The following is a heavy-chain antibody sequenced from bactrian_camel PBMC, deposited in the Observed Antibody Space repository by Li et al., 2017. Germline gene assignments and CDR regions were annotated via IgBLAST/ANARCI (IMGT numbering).Heavy chain of an antibody. CDR1: QYTNNLFC. CDR2: IATGST. V-gene: IGHV3S63*01. J-gene: IGHJ4*01. Sequence: HVQLVESGGGSVQAGGSLRLSCAPSQYTNNLFCMGWFRQSPGKEREGVAPIATGSTHYADSVKGRFTISQDIAAHTVTLQMNKLEPADTGMYYCAAGERIMVGLWLECPSKDSQYNRVHYQTWGQGTQVTVS. CDR3: AAGERIMVGLWLECPSKDSQYNRVHYQT. D-gene: IGHD1*01.